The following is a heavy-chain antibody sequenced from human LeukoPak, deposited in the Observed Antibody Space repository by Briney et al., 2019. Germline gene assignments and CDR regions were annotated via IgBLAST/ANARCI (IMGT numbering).Heavy chain of an antibody. CDR1: GGSISSHF. D-gene: IGHD2-2*01. CDR2: IFYSGST. Sequence: SETLSLTCTVSGGSISSHFWSWIRQPPGKGLEWIGYIFYSGSTSYNPSLRSRVTISVDTSKNQFSLKLSSVTAADTAVYYCARWDHSAANFDYWGQGTLVTVSS. CDR3: ARWDHSAANFDY. J-gene: IGHJ4*02. V-gene: IGHV4-59*11.